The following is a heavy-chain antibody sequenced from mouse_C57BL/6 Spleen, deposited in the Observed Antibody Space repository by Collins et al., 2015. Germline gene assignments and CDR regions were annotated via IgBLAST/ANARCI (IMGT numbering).Heavy chain of an antibody. Sequence: QVQLQQSGAELVRPGASVTLSCKASGYTFTDYEMHWVKQTPVHGLEWIGAIDPETGTTAYNQKFKGKAILTADKSSSTAYMELRSLTSEDSAVYYCTRLGRGYYYAMDYWGQGTSVTVSS. CDR3: TRLGRGYYYAMDY. CDR2: IDPETGTT. V-gene: IGHV1-15*01. D-gene: IGHD4-1*01. J-gene: IGHJ4*01. CDR1: GYTFTDYE.